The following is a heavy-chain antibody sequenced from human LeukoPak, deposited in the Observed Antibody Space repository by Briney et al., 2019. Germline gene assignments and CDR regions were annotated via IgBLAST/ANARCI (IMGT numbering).Heavy chain of an antibody. V-gene: IGHV3-30*02. CDR1: GFTFSSYA. Sequence: GGSLRLSCAASGFTFSSYAMHWVRQAPGKGLEWAAFIRYDGSNKYYADSVKGRFTISRDNSKNALYLQMNSLRAEDTAVYYCAKARKTGTTKGDYYYYMDVWGKGTTVTVSS. CDR2: IRYDGSNK. CDR3: AKARKTGTTKGDYYYYMDV. J-gene: IGHJ6*03. D-gene: IGHD1-7*01.